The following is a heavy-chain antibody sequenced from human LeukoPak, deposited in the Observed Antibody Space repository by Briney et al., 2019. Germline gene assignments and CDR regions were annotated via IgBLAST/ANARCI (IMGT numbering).Heavy chain of an antibody. CDR2: IIPILGIA. V-gene: IGHV1-69*04. J-gene: IGHJ4*02. CDR1: GGTFSSYT. Sequence: SVKVSCKASGGTFSSYTISWVRQAPGQGLEWMGRIIPILGIANYAQKFQGRVTITADKSTSTAYMELSSLRSEDAAVYYCAREGRWELIGYWGQGTLVTVSS. D-gene: IGHD1-26*01. CDR3: AREGRWELIGY.